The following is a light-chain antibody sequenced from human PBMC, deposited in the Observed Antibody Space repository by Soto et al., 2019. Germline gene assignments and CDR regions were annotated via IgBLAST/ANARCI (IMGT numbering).Light chain of an antibody. Sequence: IVMTQSPATLSVSPGERVTFSCRASQGINRKLAWYQHKAGQAPRLLTSGASTGATGIPARFSGSGSGTEFTLTIGRLEPEDFAVYYCQQYGTLPITFGQGTLLEIK. CDR1: QGINRK. CDR2: GAS. J-gene: IGKJ5*01. CDR3: QQYGTLPIT. V-gene: IGKV3-15*01.